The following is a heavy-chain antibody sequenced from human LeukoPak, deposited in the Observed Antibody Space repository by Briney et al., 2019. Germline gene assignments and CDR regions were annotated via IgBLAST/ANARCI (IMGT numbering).Heavy chain of an antibody. CDR1: GGSLNSYC. CDR3: VRHGESGRHHAYFDS. J-gene: IGHJ4*02. V-gene: IGHV4-59*08. D-gene: IGHD3-10*01. Sequence: SETLSLTCTVSGGSLNSYCWGWLRQPTGKGLEWVGYIYYSGSTNYNSSLKSRVAISVDTSKNQFSLKLSSVNAGDTAIYYCVRHGESGRHHAYFDSWGQGTLVTVSS. CDR2: IYYSGST.